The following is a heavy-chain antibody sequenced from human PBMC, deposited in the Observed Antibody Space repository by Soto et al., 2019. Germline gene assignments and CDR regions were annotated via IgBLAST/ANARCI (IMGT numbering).Heavy chain of an antibody. CDR2: ISGYDGNT. V-gene: IGHV1-18*01. D-gene: IGHD3-10*01. CDR1: GFPLNDFG. Sequence: GXSVKVSCKASGFPLNDFGFMWVRQAPGQGLEWMGWISGYDGNTNFAQKYECRVTMTIDSSTSTAYMELRNLRSDDTAMYYCAREKWFGQTPFDSCGQGTLVTVSS. J-gene: IGHJ4*02. CDR3: AREKWFGQTPFDS.